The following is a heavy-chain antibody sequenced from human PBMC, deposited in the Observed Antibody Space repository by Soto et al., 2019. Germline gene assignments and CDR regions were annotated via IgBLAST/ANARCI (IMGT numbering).Heavy chain of an antibody. CDR2: INPNSGGT. J-gene: IGHJ4*02. Sequence: ASVKVSCKASGYTFTGYYMHWVRQAPGQGLEWMGWINPNSGGTNYAQKFQGRVTMTRDTSISTAYMELSRLRSDDTAVYYCAKSGSGATSECDYWGQGTLVTVS. D-gene: IGHD1-26*01. CDR1: GYTFTGYY. V-gene: IGHV1-2*02. CDR3: AKSGSGATSECDY.